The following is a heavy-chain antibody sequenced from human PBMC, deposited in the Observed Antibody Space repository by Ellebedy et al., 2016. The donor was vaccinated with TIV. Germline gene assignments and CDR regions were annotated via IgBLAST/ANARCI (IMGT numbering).Heavy chain of an antibody. J-gene: IGHJ4*02. V-gene: IGHV3-23*01. CDR2: ISGSGGST. CDR3: TVVRKQRGYSYAEGYFDY. D-gene: IGHD5-18*01. CDR1: GFTFSSYV. Sequence: GESLKISCAASGFTFSSYVMSWVRQAPGKGLEWVSAISGSGGSTYYADSVKGRFTISRDNSKNTLYLQMNSLRAEDTAVYYCTVVRKQRGYSYAEGYFDYWGQGTLVTVSS.